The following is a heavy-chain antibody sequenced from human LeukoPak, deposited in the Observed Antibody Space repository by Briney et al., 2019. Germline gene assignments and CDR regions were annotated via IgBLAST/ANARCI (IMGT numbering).Heavy chain of an antibody. D-gene: IGHD6-19*01. CDR1: GGTFSSYT. Sequence: ASVKVSGKASGGTFSSYTISWVRQAPGQGLEWMGRIIPILGIANYAQKFQGRVTITADKSTSTAYMELSSLRSEDTAVYYCARGKRSSEVDVWGQGTTVTVSS. V-gene: IGHV1-69*02. CDR3: ARGKRSSEVDV. CDR2: IIPILGIA. J-gene: IGHJ6*02.